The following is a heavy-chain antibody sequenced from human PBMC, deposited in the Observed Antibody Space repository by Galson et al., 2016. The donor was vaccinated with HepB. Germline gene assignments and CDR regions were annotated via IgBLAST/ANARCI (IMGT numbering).Heavy chain of an antibody. Sequence: SLRLSCAASGSSFRTYWMTWVRQAPGRGLEWVANIKEDESQKKYVDSVKGRFTISRDNAKNLLYLQMNNLRDEDTAVYYCAREEKWESMDVWGQGTTVTVSS. CDR2: IKEDESQK. D-gene: IGHD1-26*01. J-gene: IGHJ6*02. CDR3: AREEKWESMDV. V-gene: IGHV3-7*04. CDR1: GSSFRTYW.